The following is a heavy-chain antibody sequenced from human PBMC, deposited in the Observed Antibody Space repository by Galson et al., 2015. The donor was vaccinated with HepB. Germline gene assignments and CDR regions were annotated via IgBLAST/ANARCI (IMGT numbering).Heavy chain of an antibody. CDR3: ARHGNDFWSGLAWFDP. V-gene: IGHV5-51*01. D-gene: IGHD3-3*01. J-gene: IGHJ5*02. Sequence: EVKKPGESLKISCKGSGYSFTSYWISWVRQMPGKGLEWMGIIYPGDSDTRYSPSFQGQVTISADKSISTAYLQWSSLKASDTAMYYCARHGNDFWSGLAWFDPWGQGTLVTVSS. CDR1: GYSFTSYW. CDR2: IYPGDSDT.